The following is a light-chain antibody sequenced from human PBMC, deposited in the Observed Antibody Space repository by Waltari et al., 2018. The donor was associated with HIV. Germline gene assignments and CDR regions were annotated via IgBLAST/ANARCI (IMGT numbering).Light chain of an antibody. V-gene: IGLV8-61*01. CDR3: VLYMGSGIRV. CDR2: GTN. Sequence: QTVVTQEPSFSVSPGGTVTLTCGLTSGSVSTSYYPSWYQQTPCQAPRTLTYGTNTRLCGVPERFSGTILGNKAARTITGAQADDESDYCCVLYMGSGIRVCGGGTKLTVL. CDR1: SGSVSTSYY. J-gene: IGLJ2*01.